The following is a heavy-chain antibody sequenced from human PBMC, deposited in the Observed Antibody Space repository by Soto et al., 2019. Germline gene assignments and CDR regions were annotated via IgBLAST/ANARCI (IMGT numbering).Heavy chain of an antibody. Sequence: SETLSLTCAVSGGSINTDYWWSWVRQSPGKGLEWIGEIHHSVGTNYIQSLKSRVTMSLDKSNNQLSLKLSSVAAADTAVYHCARGFDYRWVYWGPGTLVTVSS. CDR2: IHHSVGT. J-gene: IGHJ4*02. CDR1: GGSINTDYW. V-gene: IGHV4-4*02. D-gene: IGHD3-16*01. CDR3: ARGFDYRWVY.